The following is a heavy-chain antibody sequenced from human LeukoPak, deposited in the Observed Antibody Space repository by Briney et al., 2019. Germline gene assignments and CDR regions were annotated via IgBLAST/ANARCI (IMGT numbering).Heavy chain of an antibody. CDR3: ATLTKYYYDSSGSNFDY. V-gene: IGHV1-69*01. D-gene: IGHD3-22*01. CDR1: GGTFSSYA. Sequence: SVKVSCKASGGTFSSYAISWVRQAPGQGLEWMGGIIPIFGTANYAQKFQGRVTITADESTSTAYMELSSLRSEDTAVYYCATLTKYYYDSSGSNFDYWGQGTLVTVSS. CDR2: IIPIFGTA. J-gene: IGHJ4*02.